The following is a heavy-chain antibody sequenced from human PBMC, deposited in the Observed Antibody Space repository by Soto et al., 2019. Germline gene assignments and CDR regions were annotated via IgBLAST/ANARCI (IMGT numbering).Heavy chain of an antibody. Sequence: ASVKVSCKSSGGTFSSYAISWVRQAPGQGLEWMGGIIPIFGTANYAQKFQGRVTITADESTSTAYMELSSLRSEDTAVYYCARVRDTAMGYYYYGMDVWGQGTTVTVSS. CDR3: ARVRDTAMGYYYYGMDV. V-gene: IGHV1-69*13. D-gene: IGHD5-18*01. J-gene: IGHJ6*02. CDR2: IIPIFGTA. CDR1: GGTFSSYA.